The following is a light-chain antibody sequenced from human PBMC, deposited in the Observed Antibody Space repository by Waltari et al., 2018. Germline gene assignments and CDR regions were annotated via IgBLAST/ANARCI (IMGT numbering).Light chain of an antibody. Sequence: QSALTQTASVSGSPGQSMTTSCTGTSTDGGGSNYVSWYQQHPGKAPKLMIYDVSNRPSGVSNRFSGSKSGNTASLTISGLQAEDEADYYCSSYISSSTLELFGGGTSLTVL. V-gene: IGLV2-14*03. CDR3: SSYISSSTLEL. CDR2: DVS. CDR1: STDGGGSNY. J-gene: IGLJ2*01.